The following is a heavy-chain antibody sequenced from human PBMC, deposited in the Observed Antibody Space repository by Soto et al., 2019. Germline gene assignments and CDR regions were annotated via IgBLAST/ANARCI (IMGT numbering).Heavy chain of an antibody. CDR2: IHNDGSRT. J-gene: IGHJ3*01. CDR1: GFTFSYYW. Sequence: EVQLVESGGGLVQPGESLRLSCAASGFTFSYYWTHWVRQTPGKGLLWVSHIHNDGSRTTYADSVKGRFTISRDNARNTVYLQMNSLRDDDTAVYYCARGDRGAFDLWGQGTAVTVSS. V-gene: IGHV3-74*03. CDR3: ARGDRGAFDL. D-gene: IGHD1-26*01.